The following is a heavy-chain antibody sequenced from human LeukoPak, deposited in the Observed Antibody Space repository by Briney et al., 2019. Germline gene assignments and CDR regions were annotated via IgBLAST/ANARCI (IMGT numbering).Heavy chain of an antibody. J-gene: IGHJ4*02. CDR1: GFTFSNYG. Sequence: GRSLRPSCAASGFTFSNYGMHWVRQAPGKGLEWVAVISYDGSNKYYVDSVKGRFTISRDSSKNILYLQMNSLRAEDTAVYYCAKGGREWLQLRYYFDFWGQGTLVTVSS. V-gene: IGHV3-30*18. CDR3: AKGGREWLQLRYYFDF. D-gene: IGHD5-24*01. CDR2: ISYDGSNK.